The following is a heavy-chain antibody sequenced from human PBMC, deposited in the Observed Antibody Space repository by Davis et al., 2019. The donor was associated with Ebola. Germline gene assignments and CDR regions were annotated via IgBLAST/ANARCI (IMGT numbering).Heavy chain of an antibody. CDR2: ISGSGGTT. CDR1: GFTFTNYA. D-gene: IGHD3-3*01. J-gene: IGHJ6*03. CDR3: AKEGVRASGYFHPGYSFYYLDV. V-gene: IGHV3-23*01. Sequence: PGGSLRLSCVASGFTFTNYAMTWVRQAPGKGLEWVSSISGSGGTTYSTDSVKGRFTISRDNSKDTLYLQMNSLSAEDTAVYFCAKEGVRASGYFHPGYSFYYLDVWGKGTTVSVSS.